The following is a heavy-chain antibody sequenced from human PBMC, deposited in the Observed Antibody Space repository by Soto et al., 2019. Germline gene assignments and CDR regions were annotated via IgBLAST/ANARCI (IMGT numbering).Heavy chain of an antibody. V-gene: IGHV4-34*01. D-gene: IGHD4-17*01. J-gene: IGHJ6*03. CDR3: ARSGGGTTVTTNYYYYMDV. CDR2: INHSGST. Sequence: SETLSLTCAVYGGSFSGYYWSWIRQPPGKGLEWIGEINHSGSTNYNPSLKSRVTISVDTSKNQFSLKLSSVTAADTAVYYCARSGGGTTVTTNYYYYMDVWGKGATVTVSS. CDR1: GGSFSGYY.